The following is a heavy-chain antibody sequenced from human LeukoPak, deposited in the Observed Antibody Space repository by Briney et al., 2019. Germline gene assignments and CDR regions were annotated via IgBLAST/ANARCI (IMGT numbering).Heavy chain of an antibody. V-gene: IGHV3-74*01. D-gene: IGHD7-27*01. J-gene: IGHJ4*02. CDR3: AKDGEGGAASYFFDY. CDR1: GFTFSNHY. CDR2: IDPNGRYT. Sequence: GGSLRLSCAASGFTFSNHYMHWVRQAPGKGLVSVSRIDPNGRYTSYADSVKGRFTISRDNSKNTLYLQMNSLRPEDTAVYYCAKDGEGGAASYFFDYWGQGTLVTVSS.